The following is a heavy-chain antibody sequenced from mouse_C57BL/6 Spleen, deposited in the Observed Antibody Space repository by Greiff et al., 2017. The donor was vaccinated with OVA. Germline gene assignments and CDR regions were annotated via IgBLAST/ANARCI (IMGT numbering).Heavy chain of an antibody. D-gene: IGHD2-2*01. CDR3: GRRGGYGGYFDV. Sequence: VQLQQPGAELVRPGSSVKLSCKASGYTFTSYWMHWVKQRPIQGLEWIGNINPSASETHYTQKFKDKATLTVDKSSSTAYMQLSSLTSEDSAVDYCGRRGGYGGYFDVWGTGTTVTVSS. CDR2: INPSASET. V-gene: IGHV1-52*01. CDR1: GYTFTSYW. J-gene: IGHJ1*03.